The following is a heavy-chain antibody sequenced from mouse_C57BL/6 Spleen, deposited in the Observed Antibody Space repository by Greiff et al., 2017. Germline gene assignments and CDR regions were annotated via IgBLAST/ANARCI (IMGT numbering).Heavy chain of an antibody. CDR1: GYTFTDYE. Sequence: VQLQESGAELVRPGASVTLSCKASGYTFTDYEMHWVKQTPVHGLEWIGAIDPETGGTAYNQKFKGKAILTADKSSSTAYMELRSLTSEDSAVYYCTNPPFNTTVVADYWGQGTTLTVSS. D-gene: IGHD1-1*01. J-gene: IGHJ2*01. V-gene: IGHV1-15*01. CDR2: IDPETGGT. CDR3: TNPPFNTTVVADY.